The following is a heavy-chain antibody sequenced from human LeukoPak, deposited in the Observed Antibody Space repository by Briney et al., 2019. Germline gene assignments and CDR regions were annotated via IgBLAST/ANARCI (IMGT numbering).Heavy chain of an antibody. CDR1: GFTFSSYW. D-gene: IGHD5-12*01. J-gene: IGHJ3*02. Sequence: GGSLRLSCAASGFTFSSYWMHWVRQAPGKGLVWVSRINTDGSTTNYADAVKGRFTISRDNAKNTLYLQMNSLRAEDTAVYYCVNGYADAFAIWGQGTMVTVSS. V-gene: IGHV3-74*01. CDR3: VNGYADAFAI. CDR2: INTDGSTT.